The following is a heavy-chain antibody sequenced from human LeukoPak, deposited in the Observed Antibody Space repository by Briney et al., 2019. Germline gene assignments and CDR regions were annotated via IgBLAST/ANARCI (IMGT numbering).Heavy chain of an antibody. D-gene: IGHD5-24*01. Sequence: PSETLSLTCTVSGGSISSYYWRWIRQPPGKGLEWIGYIYYSETTNYNPSLKSRVTISVDTSKNQLSLKLSSVTAADTAVYYCARDRGYLDYWGQGTLAIVSS. CDR3: ARDRGYLDY. V-gene: IGHV4-59*01. CDR2: IYYSETT. CDR1: GGSISSYY. J-gene: IGHJ4*02.